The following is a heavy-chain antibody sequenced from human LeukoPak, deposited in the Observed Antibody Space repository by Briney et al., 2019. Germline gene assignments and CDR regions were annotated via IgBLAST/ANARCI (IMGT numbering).Heavy chain of an antibody. Sequence: PGGSLRLSCAASGFTFSSYAMSWVRQTPGKGLEWVGLIKNKASRYTTQYAASVKGRFTISRDDSRNSVYLQMNSLRTEDTAVYYCADPTPRGSSDLWGRGTMVTVSS. D-gene: IGHD2-15*01. CDR2: IKNKASRYTT. J-gene: IGHJ3*01. CDR1: GFTFSSYA. CDR3: ADPTPRGSSDL. V-gene: IGHV3-72*01.